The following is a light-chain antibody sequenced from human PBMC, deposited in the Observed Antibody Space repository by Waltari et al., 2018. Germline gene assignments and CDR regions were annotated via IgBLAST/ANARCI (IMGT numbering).Light chain of an antibody. V-gene: IGLV3-25*03. CDR2: KDS. J-gene: IGLJ2*01. CDR3: QSADSSGTYVV. CDR1: ALTKQY. Sequence: SYELTQQPSVSVSPGQQARITCSGDALTKQYAHWYQQKPGQAPVLVIYKDSERPSGIPERFSGSSSVTTVTLTISGVQAEDEADYYCQSADSSGTYVVFGGGTKLTVL.